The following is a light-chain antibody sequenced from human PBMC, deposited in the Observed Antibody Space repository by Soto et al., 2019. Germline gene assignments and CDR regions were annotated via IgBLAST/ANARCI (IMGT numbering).Light chain of an antibody. CDR3: QQTYNTPTT. CDR1: QRVNNY. J-gene: IGKJ2*01. CDR2: AAS. Sequence: DIQMTQSPSSLSASVGDRVTITCRASQRVNNYLNWYQQKPGQAPKVLIYAASSLRSGVPSRFSGSGSGTDFTLTISSLQPEDFATYYGQQTYNTPTTFGQGTNLEI. V-gene: IGKV1-39*01.